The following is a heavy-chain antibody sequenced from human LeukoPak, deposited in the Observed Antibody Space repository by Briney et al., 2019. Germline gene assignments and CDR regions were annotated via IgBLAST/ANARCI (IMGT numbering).Heavy chain of an antibody. J-gene: IGHJ3*02. Sequence: PSETLSLTCTVSGGSISSYYWIWIRQPPGKGLEWIGYIYYSGSTNCNPSLESRVTISVDTSKNQFSLKLSSVTAADTAVYYCAREIVGATHDAFDIWGQGTMVTVSS. CDR1: GGSISSYY. CDR2: IYYSGST. D-gene: IGHD1-26*01. V-gene: IGHV4-59*01. CDR3: AREIVGATHDAFDI.